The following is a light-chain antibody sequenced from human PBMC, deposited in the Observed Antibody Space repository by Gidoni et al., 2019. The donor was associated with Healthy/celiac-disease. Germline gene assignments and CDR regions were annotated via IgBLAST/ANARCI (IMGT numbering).Light chain of an antibody. CDR3: QQYNSYTIP. Sequence: DIQMTQSPSTLYASVGERVTITCRASQSISSWLAWYQQKPGKAPNLLIYKASTLESGVPSTFSGSGSGTEFSLTISSLQPDDFATYYCQQYNSYTIPFGQGTRLEIK. J-gene: IGKJ5*01. V-gene: IGKV1-5*03. CDR2: KAS. CDR1: QSISSW.